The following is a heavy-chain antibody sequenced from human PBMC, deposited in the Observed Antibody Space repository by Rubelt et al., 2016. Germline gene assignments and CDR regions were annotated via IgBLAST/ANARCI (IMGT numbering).Heavy chain of an antibody. D-gene: IGHD6-13*01. CDR2: IKEDGSEK. CDR3: ARAAYSSSSSYFDY. J-gene: IGHJ4*02. CDR1: GFTFNDYW. Sequence: QLVESGGGLVQPGGSLRLSCAASGFTFNDYWMTWVRQAPEKGLEWVANIKEDGSEKYYVDSVKGRLTISRDNAKNSLSLQMNRLRVEDKGVYYCARAAYSSSSSYFDYWGQGTLVTVSS. V-gene: IGHV3-7*05.